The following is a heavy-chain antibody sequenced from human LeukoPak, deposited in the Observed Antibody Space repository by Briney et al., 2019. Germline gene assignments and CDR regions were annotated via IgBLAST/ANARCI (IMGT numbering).Heavy chain of an antibody. CDR2: ISYDGGHI. Sequence: GRSLRLSCAASGFTFSSYAMNWVRQAPGKGREGVAVISYDGGHIYYADCVKGRFSISRDNSKNTLYLQMNSLRADDTAVYYCAKGARGDTVTSIVGLNWFDPWGQGTLVTVSS. D-gene: IGHD4-17*01. CDR1: GFTFSSYA. CDR3: AKGARGDTVTSIVGLNWFDP. J-gene: IGHJ5*02. V-gene: IGHV3-30*18.